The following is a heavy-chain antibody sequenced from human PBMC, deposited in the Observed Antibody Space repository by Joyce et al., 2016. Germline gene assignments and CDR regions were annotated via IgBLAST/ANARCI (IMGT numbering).Heavy chain of an antibody. J-gene: IGHJ4*02. V-gene: IGHV3-72*01. CDR1: GFTFSDYY. Sequence: VQLVASGGGLVQPGGSLRLSCAVSGFTFSDYYMEWVRQGPGKGLKWVGRSRNRAKGNTTEYAAYVKGRFTISRDDSKNALSLQMNSLKTEDTAVYYCGSDCSNTICYDYWGQGTLVTVSS. D-gene: IGHD2-2*01. CDR3: GSDCSNTICYDY. CDR2: SRNRAKGNTT.